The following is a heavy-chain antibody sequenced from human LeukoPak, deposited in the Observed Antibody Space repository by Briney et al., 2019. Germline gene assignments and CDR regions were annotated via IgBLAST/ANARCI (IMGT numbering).Heavy chain of an antibody. CDR3: ARVTDYGDYGYYYYGMDV. CDR1: RHTFTSLY. V-gene: IGHV1-46*01. J-gene: IGHJ6*02. D-gene: IGHD4-17*01. CDR2: INPSGGST. Sequence: SVKLFCKVSRHTFTSLYMQWVRQAPGQGREWMGIINPSGGSTSYAQKFQGRVTMTRDTSTSTVYMELSSLRSEDTAVYYCARVTDYGDYGYYYYGMDVWGQGTTVTVSS.